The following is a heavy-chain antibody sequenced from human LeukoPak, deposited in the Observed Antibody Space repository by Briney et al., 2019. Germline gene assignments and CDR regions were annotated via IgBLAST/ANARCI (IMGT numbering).Heavy chain of an antibody. CDR3: ARVGYCSGGSCSRRTKTGSFFGY. J-gene: IGHJ4*02. Sequence: ASVKVSCKASGYTFTSYDINWVRQAPGQGLEWMGWMNPNSGNTGYAQKFQGRVTMTRNTSISTAYMELSSLRSEDTAVYYCARVGYCSGGSCSRRTKTGSFFGYWGQGTLVTVSS. V-gene: IGHV1-8*01. CDR1: GYTFTSYD. D-gene: IGHD2-15*01. CDR2: MNPNSGNT.